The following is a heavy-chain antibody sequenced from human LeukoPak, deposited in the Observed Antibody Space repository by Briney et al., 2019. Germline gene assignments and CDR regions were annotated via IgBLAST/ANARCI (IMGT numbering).Heavy chain of an antibody. CDR3: ARDGQPFDS. J-gene: IGHJ4*02. CDR2: IKQDGSEK. V-gene: IGHV3-7*03. Sequence: PGGSLRLSCATSGFTFRSYWMSWVRQAPGKGLEWVANIKQDGSEKYYVDSVKGRFAISRDNAKKSLFLQMNSLRVEDTAVYYCARDGQPFDSWGQGTLVTVS. CDR1: GFTFRSYW.